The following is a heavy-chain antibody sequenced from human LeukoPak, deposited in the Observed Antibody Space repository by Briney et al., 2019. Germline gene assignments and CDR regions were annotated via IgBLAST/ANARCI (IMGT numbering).Heavy chain of an antibody. Sequence: SETLSLPCTVSGDSISSYYWSWLRQPPGKGREWIGYMYYSGSTNYNPPLKSQVTISVDTSKNQFSLKLSSVTAAVRAVYYCARDLGDGYNLFDYWGQGTLVTVSS. D-gene: IGHD5-24*01. CDR2: MYYSGST. CDR3: ARDLGDGYNLFDY. CDR1: GDSISSYY. J-gene: IGHJ4*02. V-gene: IGHV4-59*01.